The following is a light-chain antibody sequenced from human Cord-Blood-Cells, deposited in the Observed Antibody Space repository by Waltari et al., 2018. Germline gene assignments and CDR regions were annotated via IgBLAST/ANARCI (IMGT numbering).Light chain of an antibody. V-gene: IGKV1-39*01. CDR3: QQSYSTPLT. Sequence: IQMTQSPSSLSASVGDRVTITCRASQSTSSYLNWYQQKPGKASKLLIYAASSLQSGVPSRFSGSGSGTDFTLTISSLQPEDFATYYCQQSYSTPLTFGGGTKVEIK. J-gene: IGKJ4*01. CDR2: AAS. CDR1: QSTSSY.